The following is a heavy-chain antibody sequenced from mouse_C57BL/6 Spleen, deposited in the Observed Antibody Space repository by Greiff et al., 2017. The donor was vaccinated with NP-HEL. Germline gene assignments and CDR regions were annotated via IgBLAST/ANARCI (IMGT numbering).Heavy chain of an antibody. CDR2: IHPNSGST. CDR3: ARGGYDYDGGLYAMDY. D-gene: IGHD2-4*01. V-gene: IGHV1-64*01. Sequence: VQLQQPGAELVKPGASVKLSCKASGYTFTSYWMHWVKQRPGQGLEWIGMIHPNSGSTNYNEKFKSKATLTVDKSSSTAYMQLSSLTSEDSAVYYCARGGYDYDGGLYAMDYWGQGTSVTVSS. CDR1: GYTFTSYW. J-gene: IGHJ4*01.